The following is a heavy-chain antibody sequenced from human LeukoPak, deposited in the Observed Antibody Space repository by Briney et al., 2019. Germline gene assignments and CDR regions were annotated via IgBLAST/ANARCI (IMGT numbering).Heavy chain of an antibody. Sequence: GGSLRLSCAASGFTFSNYALSWVRQAPGKGLEWVSGIGGGGDTTYYADSVKGRFTISRGNSKNTLYLQMNSLRAEDTAVYYCAKTAAPGGYYDFWSGPNRGDYWGQGTLVTVSS. CDR2: IGGGGDTT. D-gene: IGHD3-3*01. V-gene: IGHV3-23*01. J-gene: IGHJ4*02. CDR1: GFTFSNYA. CDR3: AKTAAPGGYYDFWSGPNRGDY.